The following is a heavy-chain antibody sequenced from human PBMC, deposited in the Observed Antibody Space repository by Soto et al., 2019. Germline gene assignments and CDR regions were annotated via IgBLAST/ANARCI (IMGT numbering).Heavy chain of an antibody. J-gene: IGHJ3*01. CDR2: TYYRSKWFH. V-gene: IGHV6-1*01. D-gene: IGHD3-16*01. CDR1: GDSVSSDITS. CDR3: DRGNALDV. Sequence: QGQLQQSGPGLVKPSQTLSLTCAISGDSVSSDITSWNWIRQSPSRGLEWLGRTYYRSKWFHDYAASVKSRITINTDTSKNQCSLESNAMTPEDTAVYYFDRGNALDVWGQGTVVTVSS.